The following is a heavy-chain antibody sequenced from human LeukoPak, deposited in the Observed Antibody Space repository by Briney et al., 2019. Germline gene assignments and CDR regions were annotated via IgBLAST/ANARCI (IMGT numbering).Heavy chain of an antibody. V-gene: IGHV4-34*01. Sequence: SETLSLTCAVYDESLNGYYWSWIRQPPGKGLEWIGEMNDSGRTTYNPSLESRATISAESSKNQFSLKLTSVTAADTAVYYCASGSWSRRFAPWGQGTLVTVSS. J-gene: IGHJ5*02. CDR1: DESLNGYY. CDR2: MNDSGRT. CDR3: ASGSWSRRFAP. D-gene: IGHD1-14*01.